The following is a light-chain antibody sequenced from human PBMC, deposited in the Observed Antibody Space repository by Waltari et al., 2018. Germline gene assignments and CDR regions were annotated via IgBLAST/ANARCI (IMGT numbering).Light chain of an antibody. CDR1: QSFGSN. CDR3: QQYHNWPYT. Sequence: ILMTQSPATLSVSPVQTVTLACRASQSFGSNLAWYQQKHGQAPRLLIFGASTRATDIPARFSGGGSGTEFTLTISSLQSEDFAVYYCQQYHNWPYTFGRGTKLEIK. V-gene: IGKV3-15*01. J-gene: IGKJ2*01. CDR2: GAS.